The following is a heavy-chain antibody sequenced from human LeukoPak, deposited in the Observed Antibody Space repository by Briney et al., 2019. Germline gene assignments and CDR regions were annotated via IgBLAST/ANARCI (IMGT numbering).Heavy chain of an antibody. Sequence: GGSLRLSCAASGFTFSDHYMDWVRQAPGKGLEWVSRTRDKANGYTTDYAASVRGRFTISRDDSKNSLHLQMNSLKTEDTAVYYCARYYYDSSGYYRFDYWGQGTLVTVSS. CDR3: ARYYYDSSGYYRFDY. CDR2: TRDKANGYTT. V-gene: IGHV3-72*01. J-gene: IGHJ4*02. CDR1: GFTFSDHY. D-gene: IGHD3-22*01.